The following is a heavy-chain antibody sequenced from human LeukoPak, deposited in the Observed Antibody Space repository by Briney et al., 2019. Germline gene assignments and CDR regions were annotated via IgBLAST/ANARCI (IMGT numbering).Heavy chain of an antibody. J-gene: IGHJ4*02. Sequence: ASVKVSCKASGYTFTSYEINWLRQATGQGLEWMGWMSPNSGNTGYAQKFQGRFTMTSNISISTAYMELSSLRSEDTAVYYCARRSVSMIGADSWGQGTRVTVSS. V-gene: IGHV1-8*01. CDR3: ARRSVSMIGADS. CDR2: MSPNSGNT. D-gene: IGHD3-22*01. CDR1: GYTFTSYE.